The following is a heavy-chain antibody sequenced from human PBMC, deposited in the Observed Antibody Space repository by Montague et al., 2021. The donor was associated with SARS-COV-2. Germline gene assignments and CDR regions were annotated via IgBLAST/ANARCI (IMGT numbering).Heavy chain of an antibody. D-gene: IGHD3-10*01. CDR2: IHYSGSN. J-gene: IGHJ4*02. CDR3: ARSLDPSVTYYLHY. CDR1: GGSISSYY. Sequence: SETLSLTCSVSGGSISSYYWSWLRQPPGKGLEWIGHIHYSGSNTYIPSFKRRVTISIDTPKNQFSLKLSSVTAADTAVYYCARSLDPSVTYYLHYWGQGTLVTVSS. V-gene: IGHV4-59*01.